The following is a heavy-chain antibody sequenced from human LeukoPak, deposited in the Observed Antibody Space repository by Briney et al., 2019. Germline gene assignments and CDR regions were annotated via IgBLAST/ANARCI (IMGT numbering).Heavy chain of an antibody. Sequence: GGSLRLSCAASGFTFSRYSRNWGRQAPGEGREWGSSISISSSYIYYAASGRGRFTISRDKAKNSLYLQMISLRAEDTAVYYCAELGITMIGGVGGKGPTATISA. CDR3: AELGITMIGGV. CDR2: ISISSSYI. D-gene: IGHD3-10*02. CDR1: GFTFSRYS. V-gene: IGHV3-21*01. J-gene: IGHJ6*04.